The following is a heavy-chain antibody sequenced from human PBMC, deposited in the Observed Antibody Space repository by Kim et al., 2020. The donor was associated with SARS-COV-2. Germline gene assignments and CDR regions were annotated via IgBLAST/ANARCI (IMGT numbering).Heavy chain of an antibody. D-gene: IGHD6-6*01. CDR1: GYSFTSYW. V-gene: IGHV5-10-1*01. J-gene: IGHJ6*02. CDR3: ATPGIAARRNYYYGMDV. CDR2: IDPSDSYT. Sequence: GESLKISCKGSGYSFTSYWISWVRQMPGKGLGWMGRIDPSDSYTNYSPSFQGHVTISADKSISTAYLQWSSLKASDTAMYYCATPGIAARRNYYYGMDVWGQGTTVTVSS.